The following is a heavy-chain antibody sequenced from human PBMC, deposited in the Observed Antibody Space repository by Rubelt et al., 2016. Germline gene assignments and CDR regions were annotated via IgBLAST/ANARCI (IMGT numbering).Heavy chain of an antibody. J-gene: IGHJ3*02. V-gene: IGHV3-15*01. CDR1: GFNFSNYW. CDR2: LKSRKDGGTT. Sequence: EVQLVESGGGLVQPGGSLRLPCAASGFNFSNYWMSWVRQAPGKGLEWVGRLKSRKDGGTTDYAAPVKGRFTISRDDSKSMLYLQMNSLKSEDTAVYYCTTSTPKYFSSDWHDAFDIWGQGTMVTVST. CDR3: TTSTPKYFSSDWHDAFDI. D-gene: IGHD6-19*01.